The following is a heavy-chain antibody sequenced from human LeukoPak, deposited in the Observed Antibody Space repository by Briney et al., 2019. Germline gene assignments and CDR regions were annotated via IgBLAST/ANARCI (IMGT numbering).Heavy chain of an antibody. V-gene: IGHV4-59*12. D-gene: IGHD3-22*01. CDR3: ARRGYYDSRGYFDY. CDR2: IYNSGST. J-gene: IGHJ4*02. Sequence: SETLSLTCTVSGGSISIYYWNWIRQPPGKGLEWIGSIYNSGSTTYNPSLKSRVTISGDTSKNQFSLKLSSVTAADTAVYYCARRGYYDSRGYFDYWGQGTLVTVSS. CDR1: GGSISIYY.